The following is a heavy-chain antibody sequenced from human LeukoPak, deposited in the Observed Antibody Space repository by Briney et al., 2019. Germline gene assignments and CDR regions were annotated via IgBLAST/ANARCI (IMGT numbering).Heavy chain of an antibody. Sequence: GGSLSLSCAASGFTFSSYWMHWVRQAPGKGLVWVSRINSAGSSTSYADSVKGRFTISRDNAKNTLYLQMNSLRAEDTAVYYCARESIAVAGTIGYWYFDLWGRGTLVTVSS. V-gene: IGHV3-74*01. CDR2: INSAGSST. D-gene: IGHD6-19*01. CDR1: GFTFSSYW. CDR3: ARESIAVAGTIGYWYFDL. J-gene: IGHJ2*01.